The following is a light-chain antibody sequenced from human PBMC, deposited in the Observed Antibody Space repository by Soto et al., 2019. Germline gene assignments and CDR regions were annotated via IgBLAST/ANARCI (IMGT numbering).Light chain of an antibody. J-gene: IGLJ1*01. CDR1: SDDVGAFNY. CDR2: EVS. CDR3: TSYASSVNYV. V-gene: IGLV2-14*01. Sequence: QSALTQPASVSGSPGQSITISCNGTSDDVGAFNYVSWYQQHPGKAPKLMIFEVSRRPSGVSNRFSGSKSGNTASLTISGLQAEDEADYYCTSYASSVNYVFGTGTKLTVL.